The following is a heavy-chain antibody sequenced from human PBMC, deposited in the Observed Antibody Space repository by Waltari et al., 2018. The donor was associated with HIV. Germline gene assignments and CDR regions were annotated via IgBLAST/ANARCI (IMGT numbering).Heavy chain of an antibody. J-gene: IGHJ5*02. CDR3: ARGSYGLHSGFYLTA. CDR1: GASMSDFS. Sequence: VRLQESGPRLGKTSETLSLKCSVSGASMSDFSWFWIRQSAGDRLEWIGRIFGDGAAVVSDVFESRRAMSVDTPTKHFSLTLTGRSAADTATYCCARGSYGLHSGFYLTAWGQG. CDR2: IFGDGAA. V-gene: IGHV4-4*07. D-gene: IGHD3-3*01.